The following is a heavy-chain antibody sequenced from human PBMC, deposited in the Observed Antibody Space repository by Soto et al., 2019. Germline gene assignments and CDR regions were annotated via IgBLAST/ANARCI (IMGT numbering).Heavy chain of an antibody. V-gene: IGHV3-7*03. D-gene: IGHD1-1*01. Sequence: GGSMRLPCPASGFTCRGLWMTWIRQATGKGLEWVANIKQDGSEKYYVDSVKGRFYISRDNSKNTVSLHMNSLRAEDTALYYCAKDRPRRTSGYFFDYWGQGTPVTVSS. CDR3: AKDRPRRTSGYFFDY. CDR2: IKQDGSEK. J-gene: IGHJ4*02. CDR1: GFTCRGLW.